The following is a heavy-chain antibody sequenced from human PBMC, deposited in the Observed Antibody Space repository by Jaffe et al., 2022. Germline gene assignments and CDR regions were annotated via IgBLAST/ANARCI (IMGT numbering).Heavy chain of an antibody. V-gene: IGHV1-18*01. Sequence: QVQLVQSGADVKKPGASVKVSCKASGYTFNGYGFNWVRQAPGQGLEWMGWISAYNGNAVYAQKFQGRVTMTTDTSTSTAYMELRSLRSDDTALYFCARYVEGYCSVGCYSGCDYWGQGTLVTVSS. J-gene: IGHJ4*02. CDR3: ARYVEGYCSVGCYSGCDY. D-gene: IGHD2-21*01. CDR2: ISAYNGNA. CDR1: GYTFNGYG.